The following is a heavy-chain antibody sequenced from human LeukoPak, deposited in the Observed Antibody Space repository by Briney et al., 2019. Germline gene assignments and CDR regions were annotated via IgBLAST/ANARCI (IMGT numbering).Heavy chain of an antibody. J-gene: IGHJ4*02. CDR3: STGGDTSMVMGY. V-gene: IGHV3-73*01. CDR1: GFTFSGSA. Sequence: GGSLRLSCAASGFTFSGSAMHWVRQASGKGLEWVGRIRGKANSYATALAASVKGRFTMSRDDSKNTAYLQMNSLKTEDTAVYYCSTGGDTSMVMGYWGQGTLVTVSS. CDR2: IRGKANSYAT. D-gene: IGHD5-18*01.